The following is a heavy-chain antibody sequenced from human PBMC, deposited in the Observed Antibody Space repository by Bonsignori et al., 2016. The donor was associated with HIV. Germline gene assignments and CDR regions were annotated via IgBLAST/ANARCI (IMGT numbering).Heavy chain of an antibody. D-gene: IGHD2-2*02. CDR1: GYTFTSYG. V-gene: IGHV1-18*01. CDR3: ARDLKGYCSSTSCYRGASYFDY. J-gene: IGHJ4*02. Sequence: ASVKVSCKASGYTFTSYGISWVRQAPGQGLEWMGWISAYNGNTNYAQKLQGRVTMTTDTSTSTAYMELRSLRSDDTAVYYCARDLKGYCSSTSCYRGASYFDYWGQGTLVTVSS. CDR2: ISAYNGNT.